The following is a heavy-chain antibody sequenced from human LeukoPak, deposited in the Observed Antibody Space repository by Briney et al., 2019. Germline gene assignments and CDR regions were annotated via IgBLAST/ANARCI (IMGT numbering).Heavy chain of an antibody. CDR1: GFSFSRYW. V-gene: IGHV3-7*01. CDR2: IKGDESDD. Sequence: GGSLRLSCAASGFSFSRYWMTWVRQAPGKGLEWVANIKGDESDDHYVASVRGRFTISRDNAKRSLYLQMNSLRAEDTAVYYCARDLGYCSGGSCYTRTAMVGIDYWGQGTLVTVSS. CDR3: ARDLGYCSGGSCYTRTAMVGIDY. D-gene: IGHD2-15*01. J-gene: IGHJ4*02.